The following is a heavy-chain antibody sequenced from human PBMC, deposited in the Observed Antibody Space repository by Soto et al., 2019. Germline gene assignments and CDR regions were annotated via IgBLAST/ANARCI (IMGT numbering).Heavy chain of an antibody. Sequence: ASVKVSCKASGYTFTSYGISWVRQAPGQGLEWMGWISAYNGDTNYAQKLQGRVTMTTDTSTSTAYMELRSLRSDDTAVYYCARHPSGGVVVEGWFDPWGQGTLITVSS. CDR2: ISAYNGDT. V-gene: IGHV1-18*01. D-gene: IGHD2-15*01. CDR3: ARHPSGGVVVEGWFDP. J-gene: IGHJ5*02. CDR1: GYTFTSYG.